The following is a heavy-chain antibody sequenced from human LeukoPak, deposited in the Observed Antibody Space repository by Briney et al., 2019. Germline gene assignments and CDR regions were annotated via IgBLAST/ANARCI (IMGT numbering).Heavy chain of an antibody. J-gene: IGHJ3*02. Sequence: PSETLCLTCTVSVGSISSYYWSWIRQSPPQGLASIGSLYYSGSTNYNPSLKSRVTISVDTSKNQFSLKLSSVTAADTAVYYCARGGCGGDYYPPDAFDIWGQGTMVTVSS. CDR2: LYYSGST. V-gene: IGHV4-59*01. D-gene: IGHD2-21*02. CDR1: VGSISSYY. CDR3: ARGGCGGDYYPPDAFDI.